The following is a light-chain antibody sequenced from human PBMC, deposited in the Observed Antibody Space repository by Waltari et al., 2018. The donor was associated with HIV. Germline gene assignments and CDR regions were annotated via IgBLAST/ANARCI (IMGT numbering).Light chain of an antibody. CDR1: NIESYS. CDR3: QVWDSTDDHWV. V-gene: IGLV3-21*02. Sequence: SYVVTQPPSLSVAPGQTARMTCEGNNIESYSVHWYQLRPGQAPVLVVHDKNDRPPGFPEHFFGTNSGNTATLTINRVEADHEADYYCQVWDSTDDHWVFGGGTKLTVL. CDR2: DKN. J-gene: IGLJ3*02.